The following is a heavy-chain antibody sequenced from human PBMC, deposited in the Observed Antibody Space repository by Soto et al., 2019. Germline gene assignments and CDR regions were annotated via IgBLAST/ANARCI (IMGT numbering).Heavy chain of an antibody. J-gene: IGHJ4*02. CDR3: AKDKGHYYDSSGYFDY. CDR1: GFTFDDYA. V-gene: IGHV3-9*01. Sequence: PGGSLRLSCAASGFTFDDYAMHWVRQAPGKGLEWVSGISWNSGSIGYADSVKGRFTISRDNAKNSLYLQMNGLRAEDTALYHCAKDKGHYYDSSGYFDYWGQGTLVTVSS. D-gene: IGHD3-22*01. CDR2: ISWNSGSI.